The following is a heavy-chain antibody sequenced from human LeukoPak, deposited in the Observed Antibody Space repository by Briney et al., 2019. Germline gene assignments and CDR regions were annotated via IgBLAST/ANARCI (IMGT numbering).Heavy chain of an antibody. J-gene: IGHJ4*02. V-gene: IGHV3-23*01. CDR3: ASLIGDDFWSGYYAYFDY. CDR1: GFSFSSYG. CDR2: ISGSSGST. D-gene: IGHD3-3*01. Sequence: GRSPRLSCAASGFSFSSYGMSWVRQAPGKGLEWVSGISGSSGSTYYADSVKGRFTISRDNSKNTLYLQMNSLRAEDTAVYYCASLIGDDFWSGYYAYFDYWGQGTLVTVS.